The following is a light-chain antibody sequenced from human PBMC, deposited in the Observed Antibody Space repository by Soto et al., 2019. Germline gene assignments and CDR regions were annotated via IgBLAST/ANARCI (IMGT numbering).Light chain of an antibody. CDR1: QGISSY. CDR2: AAS. J-gene: IGKJ2*01. V-gene: IGKV1-9*01. Sequence: DIQLTQSPSFLSASVGDRVTITCRASQGISSYLAWYQQKPGKAPKLPIYAASTLQSGVPSRFSGSGSGTEFTLTISSLQAEDFATYYCQQLKSYPPYTFGQGTKLEIK. CDR3: QQLKSYPPYT.